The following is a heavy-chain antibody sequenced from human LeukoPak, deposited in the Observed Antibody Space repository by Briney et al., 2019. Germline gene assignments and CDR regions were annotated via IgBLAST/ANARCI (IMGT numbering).Heavy chain of an antibody. D-gene: IGHD2-2*01. J-gene: IGHJ4*02. Sequence: ASVKVSCKASGYTFTSYAMHWVRQAPGQRLEWMGWINAGNGNTKYSQKFQGRVTTTRDTSASTAYMELSSLRSDDTAVYYCARNQPYDVLLDYWGQGTLVTVSS. CDR2: INAGNGNT. CDR3: ARNQPYDVLLDY. CDR1: GYTFTSYA. V-gene: IGHV1-3*01.